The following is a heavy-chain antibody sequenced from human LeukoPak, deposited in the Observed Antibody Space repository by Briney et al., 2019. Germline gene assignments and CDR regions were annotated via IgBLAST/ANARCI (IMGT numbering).Heavy chain of an antibody. CDR1: EFTFRNYA. Sequence: PGGSLRLSCAASEFTFRNYAMMWVRQAPGKGLEWVSAITAGGGTTYSADSVKGRFTISRDNSKNTLYLQMNSLRTKDTAIYCCARDPPVIRGVLAWGTGIKDDKNWFDPWGHGTLVSVSA. V-gene: IGHV3-23*01. CDR3: ARDPPVIRGVLAWGTGIKDDKNWFDP. CDR2: ITAGGGTT. D-gene: IGHD3-10*01. J-gene: IGHJ5*02.